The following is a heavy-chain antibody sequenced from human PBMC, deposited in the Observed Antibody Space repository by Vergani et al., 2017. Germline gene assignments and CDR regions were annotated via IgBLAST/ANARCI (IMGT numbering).Heavy chain of an antibody. D-gene: IGHD2-15*01. J-gene: IGHJ5*02. CDR3: ARSLYWSVTNCADSWFDP. Sequence: QVQLVQSGAEVKKPGASVKVSCKASGYTFTDYYIHWVRQAPGQGLEWMGWINPNSGGTNYAQKFQGRVTMTRDTSISTAYMELSRLRSDDTAIFYCARSLYWSVTNCADSWFDPWGQGTLVTVSS. CDR1: GYTFTDYY. CDR2: INPNSGGT. V-gene: IGHV1-2*02.